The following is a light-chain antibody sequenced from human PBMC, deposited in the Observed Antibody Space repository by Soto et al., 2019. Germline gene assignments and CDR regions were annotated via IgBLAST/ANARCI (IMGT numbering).Light chain of an antibody. J-gene: IGKJ1*01. V-gene: IGKV1-12*01. CDR2: AES. CDR3: QQANSIPQT. CDR1: QGISSW. Sequence: DIQTTQSPSSLSASVRDRFTITCRASQGISSWLDWYQQKPGKAPKLLVYAESTLQSGVPSRFRGSGPGTDFTLTISSLQPEDSATYYCQQANSIPQTFGQGTKVDIK.